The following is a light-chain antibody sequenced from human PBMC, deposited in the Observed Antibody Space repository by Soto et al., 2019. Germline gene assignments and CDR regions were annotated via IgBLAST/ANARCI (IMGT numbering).Light chain of an antibody. J-gene: IGLJ3*02. Sequence: QSALTQPASVSGSPGQSITISCTGSSTDIGNYMYVSWYQQHPGSAPKLIIYEVNKRPSGVSDRFSGSKSGNTASLTISGLQAEDEADYFCGSYTVLSTLRVFGGGTKLTVL. V-gene: IGLV2-14*01. CDR2: EVN. CDR3: GSYTVLSTLRV. CDR1: STDIGNYMY.